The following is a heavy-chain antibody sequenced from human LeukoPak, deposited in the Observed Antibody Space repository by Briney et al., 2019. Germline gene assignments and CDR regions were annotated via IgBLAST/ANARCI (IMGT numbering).Heavy chain of an antibody. Sequence: PGGSLRLSCAATGFSFFNHAMSWVRQAPGKGLEWVSGISADGGGAYYADSVKGRFTISTDNSKNTLDMQMNSLRDEDTALYYCAKDSDGGRFWDYWGPGTLVTVSS. J-gene: IGHJ4*02. D-gene: IGHD4-23*01. V-gene: IGHV3-23*01. CDR3: AKDSDGGRFWDY. CDR2: ISADGGGA. CDR1: GFSFFNHA.